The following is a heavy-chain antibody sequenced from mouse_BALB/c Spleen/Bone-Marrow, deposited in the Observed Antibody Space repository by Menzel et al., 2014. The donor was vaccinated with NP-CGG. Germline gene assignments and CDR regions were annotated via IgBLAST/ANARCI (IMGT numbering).Heavy chain of an antibody. J-gene: IGHJ2*01. D-gene: IGHD2-14*01. Sequence: EVMLVESGGGLVQPGGSRKLSCAASGFTFSSFGMYRVRQAPEKGLEWVAYISSGSSTIYYADTVKGRFTISRDNHKNTLFLQMTSLRSEDTAMYYCARDVPLYDVGYFDYWGQGTTLTVSS. CDR3: ARDVPLYDVGYFDY. CDR2: ISSGSSTI. CDR1: GFTFSSFG. V-gene: IGHV5-17*02.